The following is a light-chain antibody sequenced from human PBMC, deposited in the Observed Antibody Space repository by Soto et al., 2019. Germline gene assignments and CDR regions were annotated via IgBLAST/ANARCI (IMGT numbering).Light chain of an antibody. Sequence: EIVLTQSPGTLSLSPGERATLSCRASQSVSSIYLAWYQQKPGQAPSLLIYGASSRATGIPDRFSGSGSGTDFTLTISRLEPEDFAVYYCQQYDSSPLTFGQGTKVEIK. J-gene: IGKJ1*01. CDR2: GAS. CDR3: QQYDSSPLT. V-gene: IGKV3-20*01. CDR1: QSVSSIY.